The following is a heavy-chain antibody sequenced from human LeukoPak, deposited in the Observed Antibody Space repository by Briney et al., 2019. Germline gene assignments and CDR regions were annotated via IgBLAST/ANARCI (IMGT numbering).Heavy chain of an antibody. J-gene: IGHJ6*02. D-gene: IGHD1-26*01. CDR3: ARDGTGGSYHYYYGMDV. Sequence: AASVKVSCKASGGTFSSYAISWVRQAPGQGLEWMGGIIPIFGTANYAQKFQGRVTITADESTSTAYMELSSLRSEDAAVYYCARDGTGGSYHYYYGMDVRGQGTTVTVSS. CDR2: IIPIFGTA. V-gene: IGHV1-69*13. CDR1: GGTFSSYA.